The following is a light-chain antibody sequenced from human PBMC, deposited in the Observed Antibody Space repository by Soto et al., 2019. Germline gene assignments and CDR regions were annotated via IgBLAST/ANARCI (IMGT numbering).Light chain of an antibody. J-gene: IGKJ5*01. CDR2: DAS. V-gene: IGKV3-11*01. CDR3: HQRQYWPPIT. Sequence: EIVMTQSPATLSVSPGERVTLSCKAIQSVSNSYLAWYQQKPGQAPRLLISDASNRATGIPARSSGSGSGTDFTLTISSLEPEDFAVYYCHQRQYWPPITFGQGTRLEIK. CDR1: QSVSNSY.